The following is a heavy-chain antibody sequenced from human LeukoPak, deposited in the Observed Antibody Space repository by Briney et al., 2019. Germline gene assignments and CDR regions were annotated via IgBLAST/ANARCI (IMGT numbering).Heavy chain of an antibody. CDR2: MTYDGSKR. Sequence: GGSLRLSCVVSGFTFSSYGMHWVRQAPGKGLEWVAFMTYDGSKRPYADSVKGRFTISRDNSKNTPYLQMDGLRPEDTAVYYCAKNRRIFGRTLQRHYMDVWGKGTTVAVSS. J-gene: IGHJ6*03. D-gene: IGHD3-3*01. V-gene: IGHV3-30*02. CDR1: GFTFSSYG. CDR3: AKNRRIFGRTLQRHYMDV.